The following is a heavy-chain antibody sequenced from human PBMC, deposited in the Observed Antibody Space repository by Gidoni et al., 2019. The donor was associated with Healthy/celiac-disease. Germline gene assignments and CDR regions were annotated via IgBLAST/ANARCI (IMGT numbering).Heavy chain of an antibody. CDR2: ISGSGCST. Sequence: EVQLLESGGGLVQPGGSLRLSCAASGFTFSSYAMRWVRQAPGKGLEWVSAISGSGCSTYYADSVKGRFTISRDNSKNTLYLQMNSLRAEDTAVYYCAKGNYYDSSGYLDVWGQGTTVTVSS. V-gene: IGHV3-23*01. CDR1: GFTFSSYA. D-gene: IGHD3-22*01. J-gene: IGHJ6*02. CDR3: AKGNYYDSSGYLDV.